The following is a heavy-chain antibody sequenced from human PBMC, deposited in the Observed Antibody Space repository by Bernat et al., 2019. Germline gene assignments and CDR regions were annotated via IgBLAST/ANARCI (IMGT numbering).Heavy chain of an antibody. V-gene: IGHV1-2*04. Sequence: QVQLVQSGAEVKKPGASVKVSCKASGYTFTGYYMHWVRQAPGQGLEWMGWINPNRGGTNYAQKFQGWVTMTRDTSISTAYMELSRLRSDDTAVYYCARMTYYYDSSGYSPYFDYWGQGTLVTVSS. CDR2: INPNRGGT. CDR1: GYTFTGYY. D-gene: IGHD3-22*01. J-gene: IGHJ4*02. CDR3: ARMTYYYDSSGYSPYFDY.